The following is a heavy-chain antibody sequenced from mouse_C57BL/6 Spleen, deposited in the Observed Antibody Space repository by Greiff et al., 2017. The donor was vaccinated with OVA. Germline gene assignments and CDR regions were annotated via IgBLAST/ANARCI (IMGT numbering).Heavy chain of an antibody. V-gene: IGHV5-16*01. J-gene: IGHJ4*01. CDR1: GFTFSDYY. D-gene: IGHD1-1*01. CDR2: INYDGSST. Sequence: DVHLVESEGGLVQPGSSMKLSCTASGFTFSDYYMAWVRQVPEKGLEWVANINYDGSSTYYLDSLKSRFIISRDNAKNILYLQMSSLKSEDTATYYCARDGSTGYYAMDYWGQGTSVTVSS. CDR3: ARDGSTGYYAMDY.